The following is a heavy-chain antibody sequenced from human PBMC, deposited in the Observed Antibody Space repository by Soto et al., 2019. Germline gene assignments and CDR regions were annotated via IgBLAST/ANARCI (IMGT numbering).Heavy chain of an antibody. CDR1: GFAFSSYG. Sequence: QVQLVESGGGVVQPGGSLRLSCAASGFAFSSYGMHWVRQAPGKGLEWVAVVRYDGINKYYADSVKGRFTISRGNSKSMVYLQMNSLRPDDTAVYYCAKLPNCGGDCYFDYWGQGTLVTVSS. CDR3: AKLPNCGGDCYFDY. CDR2: VRYDGINK. J-gene: IGHJ4*02. D-gene: IGHD2-21*02. V-gene: IGHV3-30*02.